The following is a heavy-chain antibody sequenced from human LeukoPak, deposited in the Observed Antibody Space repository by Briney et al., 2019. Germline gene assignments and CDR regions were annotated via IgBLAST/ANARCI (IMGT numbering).Heavy chain of an antibody. J-gene: IGHJ4*02. CDR2: IIPIYGTA. CDR3: ARERRPYSYGYYGFDY. CDR1: GYTFTGYY. V-gene: IGHV1-69*13. Sequence: GASVKVSCKASGYTFTGYYMHWVRQAPGQGLEWMGGIIPIYGTANYAQKFQGRVTITADESTSTAYMEMSSLRSEDTAVYYCARERRPYSYGYYGFDYWGQGTLVTVSS. D-gene: IGHD5-18*01.